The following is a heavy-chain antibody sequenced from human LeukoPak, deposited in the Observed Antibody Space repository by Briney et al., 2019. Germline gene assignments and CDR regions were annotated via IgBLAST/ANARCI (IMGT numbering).Heavy chain of an antibody. Sequence: ASVKVSCKASGGTFSSYAISWVRQAPGQGLEWMGGIIPIFGTANYAQRFQGRVTITADKSTSTAYMELSSLRSEDTAVYYCAAFWSGYYTPFDYWGQGTLVTVSS. CDR3: AAFWSGYYTPFDY. V-gene: IGHV1-69*06. CDR1: GGTFSSYA. J-gene: IGHJ4*02. D-gene: IGHD3-3*01. CDR2: IIPIFGTA.